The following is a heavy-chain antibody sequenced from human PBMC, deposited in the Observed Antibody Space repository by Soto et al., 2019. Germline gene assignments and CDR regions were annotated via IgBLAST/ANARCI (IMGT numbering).Heavy chain of an antibody. CDR3: ARDNLVLATYDY. CDR2: INPSGGST. D-gene: IGHD5-12*01. J-gene: IGHJ4*02. Sequence: ASVKGSCKASGYTFTSYYMHWVREAPGQGLEWMGIINPSGGSTSYAQKFQGRVTMTRDTSTSTVYMELSSLRSEDTAVYYCARDNLVLATYDYWGQGTLVTVSS. V-gene: IGHV1-46*01. CDR1: GYTFTSYY.